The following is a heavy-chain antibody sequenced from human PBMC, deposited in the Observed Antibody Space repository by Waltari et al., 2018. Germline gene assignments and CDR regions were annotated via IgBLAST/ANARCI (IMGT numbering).Heavy chain of an antibody. D-gene: IGHD6-19*01. CDR3: ARDLGSGWYYFDS. V-gene: IGHV3-30-3*01. Sequence: QVQLVESGGGVVRPGGSLRLSCPDSGFTFSQYPMHWVRQAPGKGLEWVAITSHDGANKYYAGSVVGRFTISRDNSKNTVYLQMNSLRVEDTAVYYCARDLGSGWYYFDSWGQGTLVTVSS. CDR1: GFTFSQYP. J-gene: IGHJ4*02. CDR2: TSHDGANK.